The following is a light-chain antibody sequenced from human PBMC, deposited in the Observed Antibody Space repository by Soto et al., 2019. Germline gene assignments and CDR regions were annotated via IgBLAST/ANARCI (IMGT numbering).Light chain of an antibody. CDR1: QSISSW. J-gene: IGKJ1*01. Sequence: DIQMTQSPSTLSASVGDRVTITCRASQSISSWLAWYQQKPGQAPKLLIYKASSLKSGVPSRFSGRRSGTKFTLTIRTLQPDHFASYSCQQHNSYCRTFGNGTTVQVK. CDR3: QQHNSYCRT. V-gene: IGKV1-5*03. CDR2: KAS.